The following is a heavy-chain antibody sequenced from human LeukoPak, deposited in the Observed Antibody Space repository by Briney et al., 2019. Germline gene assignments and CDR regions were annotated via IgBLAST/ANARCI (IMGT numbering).Heavy chain of an antibody. Sequence: GRSLRLSCAASGFTVSSNYMSWVRQAPGKGLEWVSVIFSGGTTYYADSVKGRFTISRHNSENTLYLQMNSLRGEDTAVYYCARGVLGYSYGFDCWGQGTLSPSPQ. V-gene: IGHV3-53*04. CDR1: GFTVSSNY. J-gene: IGHJ4*02. CDR3: ARGVLGYSYGFDC. D-gene: IGHD5-18*01. CDR2: IFSGGTT.